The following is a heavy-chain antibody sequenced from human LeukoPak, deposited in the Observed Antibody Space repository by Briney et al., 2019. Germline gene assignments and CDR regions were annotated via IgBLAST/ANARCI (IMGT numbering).Heavy chain of an antibody. J-gene: IGHJ4*02. CDR3: ASLSGNYGGNSGPDY. D-gene: IGHD4-23*01. CDR2: VIPIFGTA. CDR1: GCTFSSYA. Sequence: SSVKASCKASGCTFSSYAISWVRQAPPQGLDWMGGVIPIFGTANYAHKLQDRVTIIADESTSTAYMPLSSLRSEATAVYYCASLSGNYGGNSGPDYWGQGTLVTVSS. V-gene: IGHV1-69*13.